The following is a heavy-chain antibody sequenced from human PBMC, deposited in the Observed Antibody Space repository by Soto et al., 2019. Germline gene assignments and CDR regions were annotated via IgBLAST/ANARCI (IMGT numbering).Heavy chain of an antibody. CDR3: VSPHSESSNAFDL. CDR1: GFSFSHYA. J-gene: IGHJ5*02. D-gene: IGHD3-10*01. Sequence: GGSLRLSCAASGFSFSHYAMHWVRQPPGKGLEWVALISYDGENQYFTDSVRGRFTISRDNSKTAVYLEMNGLRLDDTATYYCVSPHSESSNAFDLWGQGTLVTVS. CDR2: ISYDGENQ. V-gene: IGHV3-30*04.